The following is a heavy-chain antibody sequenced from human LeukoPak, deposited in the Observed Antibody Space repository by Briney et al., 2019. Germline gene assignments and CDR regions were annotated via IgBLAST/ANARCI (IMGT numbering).Heavy chain of an antibody. CDR3: ARAYIYDILTGYEEGRDY. Sequence: ASVKVSCKTSGYTITTYGIRWVRQAPGPGPELMGSISTYNGNTHLSQSLQGRLTMTTDTSTSTAYMQQRSLRSDDTAVYYCARAYIYDILTGYEEGRDYWGQGTLVTVSS. J-gene: IGHJ4*02. V-gene: IGHV1-18*01. CDR2: ISTYNGNT. CDR1: GYTITTYG. D-gene: IGHD3-9*01.